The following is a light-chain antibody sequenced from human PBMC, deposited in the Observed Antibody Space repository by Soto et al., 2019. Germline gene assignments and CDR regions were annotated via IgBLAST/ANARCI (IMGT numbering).Light chain of an antibody. Sequence: DIQITPSPSTLSASVGDRFTITCRASQSISSWLAWYQQKPGKAPKVLIFDASSLESGVPSRFSGSGSATEFTLTISSPQPDDFATYYCQQYSTYPWTFGQGTKVDIK. CDR1: QSISSW. V-gene: IGKV1-5*01. CDR2: DAS. CDR3: QQYSTYPWT. J-gene: IGKJ1*01.